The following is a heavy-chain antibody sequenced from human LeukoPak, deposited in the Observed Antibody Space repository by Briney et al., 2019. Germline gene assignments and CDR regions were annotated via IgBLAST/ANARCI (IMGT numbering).Heavy chain of an antibody. CDR1: GGSVSSGSYY. Sequence: SETLSLTCTVSGGSVSSGSYYRSWIRQPPGKGLEWIGYIYYSGSTNYNPSLKSRVTISVDTSKNQFSLKLSSVTAADTAVYYCARGDSSGYYSTFYFDYWGQGTLVTVSS. J-gene: IGHJ4*02. CDR3: ARGDSSGYYSTFYFDY. D-gene: IGHD3-22*01. V-gene: IGHV4-61*01. CDR2: IYYSGST.